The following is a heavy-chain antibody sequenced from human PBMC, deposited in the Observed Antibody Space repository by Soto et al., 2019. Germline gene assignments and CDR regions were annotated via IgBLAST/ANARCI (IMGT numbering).Heavy chain of an antibody. V-gene: IGHV3-30-3*01. CDR3: ARDNYDSSGYYPPYWYFDL. J-gene: IGHJ2*01. CDR2: MSYDGSNK. D-gene: IGHD3-22*01. CDR1: GFTFSSYA. Sequence: GGSLRLSCAASGFTFSSYAMHWVRQAPGKGLEWVAVMSYDGSNKYYADSVKGRFTISRDNSKNTLYLQMNSLRAEDTAVYYCARDNYDSSGYYPPYWYFDLWGRGALVTVSS.